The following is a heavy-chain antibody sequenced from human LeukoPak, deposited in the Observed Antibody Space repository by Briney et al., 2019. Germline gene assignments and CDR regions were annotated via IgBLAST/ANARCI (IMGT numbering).Heavy chain of an antibody. CDR2: ISPILGIA. CDR3: ARDECSGGSCYYGYYFDY. Sequence: SVKVSCKASGGTFSSYAISWVRQAPGQGLEWMGRISPILGIANYAQKFQGRVTITADKSTSTAYMELRSLRSEDTAVYYCARDECSGGSCYYGYYFDYWGQGTLVTVSS. V-gene: IGHV1-69*04. CDR1: GGTFSSYA. D-gene: IGHD2-15*01. J-gene: IGHJ4*02.